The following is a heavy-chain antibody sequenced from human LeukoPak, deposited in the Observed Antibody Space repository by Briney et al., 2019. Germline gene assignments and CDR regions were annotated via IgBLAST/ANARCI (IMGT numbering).Heavy chain of an antibody. CDR1: GYTFTSYA. V-gene: IGHV1-3*01. CDR2: INAGNGNT. Sequence: ASVKVSCKASGYTFTSYAMHWVRQAPGQRLEWMGWINAGNGNTKYSQKFQGRVTITRDTSASTAYMELSSLRSEDTAVYYCARDSGYSGYDRPLRSFGMDVWGQGTTVTVSS. J-gene: IGHJ6*02. CDR3: ARDSGYSGYDRPLRSFGMDV. D-gene: IGHD5-12*01.